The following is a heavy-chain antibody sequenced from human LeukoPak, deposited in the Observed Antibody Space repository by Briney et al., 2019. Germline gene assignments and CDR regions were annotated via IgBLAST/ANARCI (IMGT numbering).Heavy chain of an antibody. CDR3: ARDAYYNWNYVGYFDY. Sequence: GGSLRLPCAASGFTFSSYSMNWVRQAPGKGLEWVSYISSSSSTIYYADSVKGRFTISRDNAKNSLYLQMNSLRDEDTAVYYCARDAYYNWNYVGYFDYWGQGTLVTVSS. J-gene: IGHJ4*02. V-gene: IGHV3-48*02. CDR1: GFTFSSYS. CDR2: ISSSSSTI. D-gene: IGHD1-7*01.